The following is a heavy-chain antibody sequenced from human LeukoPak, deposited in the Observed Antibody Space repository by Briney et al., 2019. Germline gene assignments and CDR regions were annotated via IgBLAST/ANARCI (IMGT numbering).Heavy chain of an antibody. V-gene: IGHV3-23*01. CDR2: ISGSGDST. J-gene: IGHJ4*02. Sequence: GGSLRLSCAASGLTFSSFAMSWVRQAPGKGLEWVSLISGSGDSTYYADSVKGRFTISRDDSKNTRYLQMNSLRAEDTAVYYCAIIVGAERAQSFDYWGQGTLVTVSS. CDR1: GLTFSSFA. CDR3: AIIVGAERAQSFDY. D-gene: IGHD1-26*01.